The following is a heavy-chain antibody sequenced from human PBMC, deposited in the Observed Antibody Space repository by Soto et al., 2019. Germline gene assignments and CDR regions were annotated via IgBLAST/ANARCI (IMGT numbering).Heavy chain of an antibody. CDR1: GDTFSGYA. V-gene: IGHV1-3*01. CDR3: AKDSPRVKEAGSGWFDP. Sequence: QVQLVQSGAEVRKPGASVKVSCKASGDTFSGYAMHWVRQAPGQRLEWMGWINVGNDNTKYSQKFQGRVTITRDTSASTAYMELSSLRSEDTAVYYCAKDSPRVKEAGSGWFDPWGQGTLVTVSS. J-gene: IGHJ5*02. CDR2: INVGNDNT. D-gene: IGHD3-10*01.